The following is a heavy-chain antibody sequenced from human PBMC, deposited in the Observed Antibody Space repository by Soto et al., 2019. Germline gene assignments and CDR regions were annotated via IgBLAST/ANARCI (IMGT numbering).Heavy chain of an antibody. J-gene: IGHJ6*02. Sequence: QVQLQESGPGLVKPSETLSLTCTVSGGSVSSGSYYWSWIRQPPGKGLEWIGYIYYSGSTNYNPSLKSRVTISVDTSKNQFSLKLSSVTAADTAVYYCARDLYYDSSGYYPGQYYYYGMDVWGQGTTVTVSS. CDR3: ARDLYYDSSGYYPGQYYYYGMDV. CDR2: IYYSGST. D-gene: IGHD3-22*01. CDR1: GGSVSSGSYY. V-gene: IGHV4-61*01.